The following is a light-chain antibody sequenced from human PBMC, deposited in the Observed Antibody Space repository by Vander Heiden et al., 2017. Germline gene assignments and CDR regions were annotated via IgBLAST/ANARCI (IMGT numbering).Light chain of an antibody. CDR1: QSVLYSSNNKNY. V-gene: IGKV4-1*01. CDR2: WAS. Sequence: DIVMTQSPDSLAVSLGERATINCKSSQSVLYSSNNKNYLAWYQQKPGQPPKLLIYWASTRESGVPDRFSGSGYGTDFTLTISSRQAEDVAVYYCQQHDCNRLYTFGHGTKVDIK. CDR3: QQHDCNRLYT. J-gene: IGKJ3*01.